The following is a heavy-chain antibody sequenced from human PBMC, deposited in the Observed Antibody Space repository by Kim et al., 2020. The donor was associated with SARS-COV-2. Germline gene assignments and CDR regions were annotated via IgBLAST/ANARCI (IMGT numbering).Heavy chain of an antibody. J-gene: IGHJ6*02. CDR1: GFTFSSYS. CDR3: ARVLQVTPHKKYCSGSHYYYYGMDV. Sequence: GGSLRLSCAASGFTFSSYSMNWVRQAPGKGLEWVSSISSSSSYIYYADSVKGRFTISRDNAKNSLYLQMNSLRAEDTAVYYCARVLQVTPHKKYCSGSHYYYYGMDVWGQGTTVTVSS. D-gene: IGHD3-10*01. CDR2: ISSSSSYI. V-gene: IGHV3-21*01.